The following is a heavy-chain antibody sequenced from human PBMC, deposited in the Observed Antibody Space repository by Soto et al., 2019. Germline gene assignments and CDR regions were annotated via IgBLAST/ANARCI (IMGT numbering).Heavy chain of an antibody. Sequence: GGSLRLSCAASGFTFSSYGMHWVRQAPGKGLEWVAVISYDGSNKYYADSVKGRFTISRDNSKNTLYLQMNSLRAEDTAVYYCARAKRGYSGYDYFFDNWGQGTLVTVS. CDR3: ARAKRGYSGYDYFFDN. V-gene: IGHV3-30*03. D-gene: IGHD5-12*01. CDR1: GFTFSSYG. CDR2: ISYDGSNK. J-gene: IGHJ4*02.